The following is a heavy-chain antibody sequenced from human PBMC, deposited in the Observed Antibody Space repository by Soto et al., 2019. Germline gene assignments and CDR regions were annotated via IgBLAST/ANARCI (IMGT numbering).Heavy chain of an antibody. CDR1: GYTFTSYG. J-gene: IGHJ6*02. CDR3: ARDPGEQIYRDYYYYGMDV. V-gene: IGHV1-18*01. CDR2: ISAYNGNT. Sequence: ASVKGSCKASGYTFTSYGISWVRQAPGQGLEWMGWISAYNGNTNYAQKLQGRVTMTTDTSTSTAYMELRSLRSDDTAVYYCARDPGEQIYRDYYYYGMDVWGQGTTVTVSS. D-gene: IGHD1-26*01.